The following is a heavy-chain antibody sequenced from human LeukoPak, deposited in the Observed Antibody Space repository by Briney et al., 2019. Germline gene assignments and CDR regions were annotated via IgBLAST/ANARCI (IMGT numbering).Heavy chain of an antibody. V-gene: IGHV1-8*01. D-gene: IGHD5-24*01. CDR2: MNPNSGNT. Sequence: ASVKVSCKASGYTFTSYDINWVRQATGQGLEWMGWMNPNSGNTGYAQKFQGRVTMTRNTSISTAYTELSSLRSEDTAVYYCARFTQRSWLQTLRYYYGMDVWGQGTTVTVSS. J-gene: IGHJ6*02. CDR1: GYTFTSYD. CDR3: ARFTQRSWLQTLRYYYGMDV.